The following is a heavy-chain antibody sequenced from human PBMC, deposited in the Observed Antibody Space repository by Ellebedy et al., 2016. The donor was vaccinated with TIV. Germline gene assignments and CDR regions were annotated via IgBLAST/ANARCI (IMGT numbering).Heavy chain of an antibody. J-gene: IGHJ3*01. Sequence: GESLKISCAASGLTFRSHAMSWVRQAPGKGLEWVSSITESGGNTYYADSVQGRFTISRDTSKDTLFLQMNSLRAEDTAIYFCARDPVGVGPAFDVWGQGTMVTVSS. CDR1: GLTFRSHA. V-gene: IGHV3-23*01. D-gene: IGHD1-26*01. CDR2: ITESGGNT. CDR3: ARDPVGVGPAFDV.